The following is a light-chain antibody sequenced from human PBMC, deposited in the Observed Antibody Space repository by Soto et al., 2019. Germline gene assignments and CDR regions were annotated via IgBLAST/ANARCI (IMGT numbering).Light chain of an antibody. Sequence: DIQITQSPSSLSPSVLERFTITCRASQSISSYLNWYQQKPGKAPKLLIYAASSLQSGVPSRFSGSGSGTDFTLTISSLQPEDFATYYCQQSYSTPRITFGQGTRLEIK. CDR2: AAS. CDR1: QSISSY. J-gene: IGKJ5*01. CDR3: QQSYSTPRIT. V-gene: IGKV1-39*01.